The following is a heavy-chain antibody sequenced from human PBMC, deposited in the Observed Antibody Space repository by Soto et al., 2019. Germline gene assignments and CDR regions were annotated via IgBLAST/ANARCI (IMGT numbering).Heavy chain of an antibody. V-gene: IGHV4-39*01. Sequence: QVQLQESGPSLVKPSETVSLTGSVSGVPISSTSYFWAWIRQPPGEGLGWIGSTNLDVRISYNPSLESRLTISVDTSKNHCSLTMTSVTASDTALYYCARRGYGLDVWGQGTTVKVSS. J-gene: IGHJ6*02. CDR3: ARRGYGLDV. CDR1: GVPISSTSYF. D-gene: IGHD6-13*01. CDR2: TNLDVRI.